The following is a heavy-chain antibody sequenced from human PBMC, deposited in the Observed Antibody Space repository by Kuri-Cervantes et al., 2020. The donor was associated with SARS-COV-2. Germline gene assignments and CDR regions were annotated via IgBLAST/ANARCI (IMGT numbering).Heavy chain of an antibody. CDR2: ISGSGGST. D-gene: IGHD6-13*01. Sequence: GESLKISCAASGFTFSSYAMSWVRQAPGKGLEWVSAISGSGGSTYYADSVKGRFTISRDNSKNTLYLQMNSLRAEDTAVYYCARGSFASSSWQDWYFDLWGRGTLVTVSS. CDR1: GFTFSSYA. J-gene: IGHJ2*01. CDR3: ARGSFASSSWQDWYFDL. V-gene: IGHV3-23*01.